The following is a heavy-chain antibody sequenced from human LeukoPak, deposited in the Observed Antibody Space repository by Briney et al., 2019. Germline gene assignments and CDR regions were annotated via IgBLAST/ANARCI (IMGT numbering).Heavy chain of an antibody. J-gene: IGHJ6*02. CDR2: IYTSGST. CDR1: GGSISSYY. D-gene: IGHD3-10*01. Sequence: KPSETLSLTCTASGGSISSYYWSWIRQPAGKGLEWIGRIYTSGSTNYNPSLKSRVTISVDTSKNQFSLKLSSVTAADTAVYYCARAGNLGWFGVPDYYYGMDVWGQGTTVTVSS. V-gene: IGHV4-4*07. CDR3: ARAGNLGWFGVPDYYYGMDV.